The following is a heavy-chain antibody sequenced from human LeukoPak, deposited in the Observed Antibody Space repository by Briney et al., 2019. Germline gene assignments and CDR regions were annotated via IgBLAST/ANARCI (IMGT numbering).Heavy chain of an antibody. Sequence: GGSLRLSCATSGFSFNDAWLSWVRQAPGKGLEWVGRIKGTSAGGTTDYAAPVEGRFTISKDDSKSTLYLQLNSLRIEDTAVYYCTTVTHFAPGGRGTLVAVSS. D-gene: IGHD3-3*02. CDR3: TTVTHFAP. CDR2: IKGTSAGGTT. V-gene: IGHV3-15*01. J-gene: IGHJ1*01. CDR1: GFSFNDAW.